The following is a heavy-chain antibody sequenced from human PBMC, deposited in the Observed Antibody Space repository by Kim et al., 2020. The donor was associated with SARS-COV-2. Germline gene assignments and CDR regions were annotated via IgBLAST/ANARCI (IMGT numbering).Heavy chain of an antibody. CDR1: GFTFSSYE. J-gene: IGHJ6*02. V-gene: IGHV3-48*03. D-gene: IGHD3-10*01. CDR3: ARDQRFGCYGMDV. Sequence: GGSLRLSCAASGFTFSSYEMNWVRQAPGKGLEWVSYISSSANMIFYADSVKGRFAISRDNAKNSLYLEMNSLRAEDTAVYYCARDQRFGCYGMDVWGQGTAVSVSS. CDR2: ISSSANMI.